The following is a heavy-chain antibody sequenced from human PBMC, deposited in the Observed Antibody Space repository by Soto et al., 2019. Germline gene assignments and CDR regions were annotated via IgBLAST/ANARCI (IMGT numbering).Heavy chain of an antibody. V-gene: IGHV4-39*01. CDR2: IYYSGST. CDR3: ASIPFYDYASGHFDY. D-gene: IGHD3-16*01. J-gene: IGHJ4*02. Sequence: SETLSLTCTVSGGSISSSSYYWGWIRQPPGKGLEWIGSIYYSGSTYYNPSLKSRITISVDTSKNQFSLKLSSVTAADTAVYYCASIPFYDYASGHFDYWGQGTLVTVSS. CDR1: GGSISSSSYY.